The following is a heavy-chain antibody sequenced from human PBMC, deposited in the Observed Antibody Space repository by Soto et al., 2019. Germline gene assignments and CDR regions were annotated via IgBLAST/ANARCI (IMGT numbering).Heavy chain of an antibody. V-gene: IGHV3-48*02. J-gene: IGHJ6*02. CDR3: ARVGAVPGKRCFYGMDV. CDR1: GFTLSSYA. Sequence: EVQLVESGGGLVQPGASLRVSCAASGFTLSSYAMTWVRQAPGKGLEWLSYISSSGSVINYADSVKGRFTVSRDYAKKSLSLQMNSLSDEDTAVYYCARVGAVPGKRCFYGMDVWGQGTTVTVSS. D-gene: IGHD6-19*01. CDR2: ISSSGSVI.